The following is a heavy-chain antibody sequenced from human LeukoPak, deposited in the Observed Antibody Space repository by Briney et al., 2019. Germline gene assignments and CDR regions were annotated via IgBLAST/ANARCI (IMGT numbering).Heavy chain of an antibody. J-gene: IGHJ6*03. Sequence: GGSLRLSCAASGFTFSSYSMNWVRQAPGKGLELVSYISSSSSTIYYADSVKGRFTISRDNAKNSLYLQMNSLRAEDTAVYYCARDRRAPFYYYYYMDVWGKGTTVTVSS. CDR1: GFTFSSYS. CDR3: ARDRRAPFYYYYYMDV. V-gene: IGHV3-48*04. CDR2: ISSSSSTI.